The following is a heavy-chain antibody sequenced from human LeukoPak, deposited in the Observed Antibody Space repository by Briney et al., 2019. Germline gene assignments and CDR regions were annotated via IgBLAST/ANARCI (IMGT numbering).Heavy chain of an antibody. CDR3: ARDVSGYYQFYFDY. J-gene: IGHJ4*02. CDR2: ISSSSYI. D-gene: IGHD3-22*01. Sequence: GGSLRLSCAASGFTFSSYGMNWVRQAPGKGLEWVSSISSSSYIYYADSVKGRFTISRDSAQNSLYLQMNSLRAEDTAVYYCARDVSGYYQFYFDYWGQGALVTVSS. V-gene: IGHV3-21*01. CDR1: GFTFSSYG.